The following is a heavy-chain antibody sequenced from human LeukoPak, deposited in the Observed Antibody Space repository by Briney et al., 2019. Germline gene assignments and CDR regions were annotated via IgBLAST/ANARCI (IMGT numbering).Heavy chain of an antibody. J-gene: IGHJ3*02. CDR2: IYTGNTP. D-gene: IGHD3-10*01. CDR3: ASSPVDYYGSGEPRAFDI. CDR1: GFTVSDNY. V-gene: IGHV3-66*01. Sequence: PGGSLRLSCAASGFTVSDNYMGRVRKAPGKGLEWVSVIYTGNTPHYADSVKDRFTISRDNFKNTLYLQMNSLRAEDTAVYYCASSPVDYYGSGEPRAFDIWGQGTMVTVSS.